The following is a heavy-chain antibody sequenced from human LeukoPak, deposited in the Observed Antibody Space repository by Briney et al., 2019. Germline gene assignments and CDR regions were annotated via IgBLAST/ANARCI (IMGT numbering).Heavy chain of an antibody. D-gene: IGHD2-2*01. CDR3: TRRRCSSTSCYGGYYGMDV. CDR2: IRRIANTYAT. V-gene: IGHV3-73*01. J-gene: IGHJ6*04. CDR1: GFTFSGSA. Sequence: PGGSLRLSCAASGFTFSGSAMHWVRQASGKWLERVGRIRRIANTYATAYAASVKGRFTISRDDSKNTAYLQMNSLKTEDTAVYYCTRRRCSSTSCYGGYYGMDVWGKGTTVTVSS.